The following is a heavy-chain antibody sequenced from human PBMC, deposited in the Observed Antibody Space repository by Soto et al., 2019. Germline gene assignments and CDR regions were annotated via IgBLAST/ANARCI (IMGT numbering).Heavy chain of an antibody. D-gene: IGHD2-21*01. CDR1: GAALNSGNYY. CDR2: TYVTGAV. J-gene: IGHJ5*02. Sequence: LSLTCSVSGAALNSGNYYWSWIRQVPGKGLEWIGHTYVTGAVDYNPSLRDRITISQDTSERQFSLNLRLVTAADTAVYYCARLRIATNNYKWFDPWGQGTLVTVSS. CDR3: ARLRIATNNYKWFDP. V-gene: IGHV4-31*03.